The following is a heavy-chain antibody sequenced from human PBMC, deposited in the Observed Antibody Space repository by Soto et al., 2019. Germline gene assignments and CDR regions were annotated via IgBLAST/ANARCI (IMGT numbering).Heavy chain of an antibody. D-gene: IGHD3-10*01. Sequence: GGSLRLSCAASGFTFSSYAMSWVRQAPGKGLEWVSAISGSGGSTYYADSVKGRFTISRDNSKNTLYLQMNSLRAEDTAVYYCAKAIGYYYGSGGANWGQGTLVTVSS. CDR3: AKAIGYYYGSGGAN. V-gene: IGHV3-23*01. J-gene: IGHJ4*02. CDR1: GFTFSSYA. CDR2: ISGSGGST.